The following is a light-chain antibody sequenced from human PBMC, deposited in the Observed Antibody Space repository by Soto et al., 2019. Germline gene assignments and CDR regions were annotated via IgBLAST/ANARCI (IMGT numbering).Light chain of an antibody. CDR3: QQLNNFPRT. Sequence: DIQLTQSPSFLSASVGVRVTITCRASQGISSYLAWYQQRPGKAPKLLMYGASTLQSGVPSRFSGSASGTTFTLTIKNLQPEDFATYYCQQLNNFPRTFGQGTKVE. V-gene: IGKV1-9*01. CDR2: GAS. CDR1: QGISSY. J-gene: IGKJ1*01.